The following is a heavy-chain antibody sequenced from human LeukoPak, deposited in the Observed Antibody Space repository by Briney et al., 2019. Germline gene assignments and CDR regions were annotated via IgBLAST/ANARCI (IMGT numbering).Heavy chain of an antibody. D-gene: IGHD3-10*01. CDR1: GGSISSGNYY. V-gene: IGHV4-30-4*08. J-gene: IGHJ4*02. CDR3: ARDGTDSGFGELLWTDY. CDR2: IFYTGNT. Sequence: SETLSLTCTVSGGSISSGNYYWSWIRQPPGKGLEWLGYIFYTGNTYYNPSLKSRVTISIDTSKNQFSLKLSSVTAADTAVYYCARDGTDSGFGELLWTDYWGQGTLVTVSS.